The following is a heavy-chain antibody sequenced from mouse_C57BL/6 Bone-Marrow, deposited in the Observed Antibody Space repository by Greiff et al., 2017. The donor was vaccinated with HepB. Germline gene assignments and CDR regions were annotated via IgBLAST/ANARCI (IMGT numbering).Heavy chain of an antibody. CDR3: ARWRGNYVFDY. D-gene: IGHD2-1*01. CDR2: IHPNSGST. CDR1: GYTFTSYW. Sequence: QVQLQQPGAELVKPGASVKLSCKASGYTFTSYWMHWVKQRPGQGLEWIGMIHPNSGSTNYNEKFKSKATLTVDKSSSTAYMQLSSLTSEDSAVYYCARWRGNYVFDYWGQGTTLTVSS. J-gene: IGHJ2*01. V-gene: IGHV1-64*01.